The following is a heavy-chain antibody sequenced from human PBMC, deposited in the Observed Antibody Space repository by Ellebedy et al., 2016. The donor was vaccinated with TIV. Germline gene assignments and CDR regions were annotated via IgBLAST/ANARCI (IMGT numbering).Heavy chain of an antibody. J-gene: IGHJ4*02. CDR2: ISAYNGNT. V-gene: IGHV1-18*04. CDR3: ARGTQESIVGATTTFEY. CDR1: GYIFTSYG. Sequence: ASVKVSCKASGYIFTSYGISWVRQAPGQGLEWMGWISAYNGNTHYAQNLQIRVTMTTDISTSTAYMELRSLRSDDTAVYYCARGTQESIVGATTTFEYWGQGTLVTVSS. D-gene: IGHD1-26*01.